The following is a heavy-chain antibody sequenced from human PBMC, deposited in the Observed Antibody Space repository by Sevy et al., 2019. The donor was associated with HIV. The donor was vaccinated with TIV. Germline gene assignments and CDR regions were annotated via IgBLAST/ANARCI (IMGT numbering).Heavy chain of an antibody. CDR1: GFTFSSYS. Sequence: GGSLRLSCAASGFTFSSYSMNWVRQAPGKGLEWVSSISSSSSYIYHADSVKGRFTISRDNAKNSLYLQMNSLRAEDTAVYYCARVYVVVVPAAKGNYMDVWGKWTTVTVSS. CDR2: ISSSSSYI. D-gene: IGHD2-2*01. J-gene: IGHJ6*03. CDR3: ARVYVVVVPAAKGNYMDV. V-gene: IGHV3-21*01.